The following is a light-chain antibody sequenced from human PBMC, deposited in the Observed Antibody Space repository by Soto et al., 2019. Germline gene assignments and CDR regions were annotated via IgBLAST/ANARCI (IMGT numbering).Light chain of an antibody. J-gene: IGKJ1*01. CDR1: QGIIDY. Sequence: DIQMTQSPSSLSASVGDRVTITCRASQGIIDYLAWYQQKPGKPPKLLIYAASTLHSGVPSRFSGSGAGTDFTLTISSLQPEDVATYYCQKYDTAPQTFCPGTRVEIK. CDR3: QKYDTAPQT. CDR2: AAS. V-gene: IGKV1-27*01.